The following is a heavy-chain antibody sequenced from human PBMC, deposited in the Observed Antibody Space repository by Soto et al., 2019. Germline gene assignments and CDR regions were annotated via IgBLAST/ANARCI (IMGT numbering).Heavy chain of an antibody. D-gene: IGHD1-26*01. CDR1: GFTFSSYA. CDR3: ARRGSGSYYDY. J-gene: IGHJ4*02. V-gene: IGHV3-23*01. CDR2: ISGSGGST. Sequence: EVQLLESGGGLVQPEGSLRLSCAASGFTFSSYAMRWVRQAPVKGLEWVSAISGSGGSTYYADSVKGRFTISRDNSKNTLYLQMSSLRAEDTAVYYCARRGSGSYYDYWGQGTLVTVSS.